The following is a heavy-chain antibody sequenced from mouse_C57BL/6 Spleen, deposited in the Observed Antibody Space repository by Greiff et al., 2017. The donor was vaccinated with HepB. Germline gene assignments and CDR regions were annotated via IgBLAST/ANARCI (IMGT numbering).Heavy chain of an antibody. CDR2: ISSGGDYI. Sequence: EVQLVESGEGLVKPGGSLKLSCAASGFTFSSYAMSWVRQTPEKRLEWVAYISSGGDYIYYADTVKGRFTISRDNARNNLYLQMSSLKSEDTAMYYCTRGGGYYVDYAMDYWGQGTSVTVSS. J-gene: IGHJ4*01. D-gene: IGHD2-3*01. V-gene: IGHV5-9-1*02. CDR1: GFTFSSYA. CDR3: TRGGGYYVDYAMDY.